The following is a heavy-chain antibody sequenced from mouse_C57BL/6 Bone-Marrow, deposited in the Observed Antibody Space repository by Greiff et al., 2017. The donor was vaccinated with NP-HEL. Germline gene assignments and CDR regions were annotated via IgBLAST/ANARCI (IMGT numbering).Heavy chain of an antibody. J-gene: IGHJ2*01. V-gene: IGHV1-76*01. D-gene: IGHD1-1*01. CDR2: IYPGSGNT. CDR1: GYTFTDYY. Sequence: QVQLKESGAELVRPGASVKLSCKASGYTFTDYYINWVKQRPGQGLEWIARIYPGSGNTYYNEKFKGKATLTAEKSSSTAYMQLSSLTSEDSAVYFCASSYYGSSYDYWGQGTTLTVSS. CDR3: ASSYYGSSYDY.